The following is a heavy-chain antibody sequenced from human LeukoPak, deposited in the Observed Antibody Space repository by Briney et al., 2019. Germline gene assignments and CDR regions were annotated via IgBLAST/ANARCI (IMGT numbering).Heavy chain of an antibody. CDR1: GGSISSSGYS. J-gene: IGHJ4*02. Sequence: SETLSLTCAVSGGSISSSGYSWSWIRQPPGKGLEWIGYIYYSGSTYYNPSLKSRVTISVDTSKNQFSLKLSSVTAADTAVYYCARALYSDYLYFDYWGLGTLVTVSS. CDR2: IYYSGST. CDR3: ARALYSDYLYFDY. D-gene: IGHD4-11*01. V-gene: IGHV4-30-4*07.